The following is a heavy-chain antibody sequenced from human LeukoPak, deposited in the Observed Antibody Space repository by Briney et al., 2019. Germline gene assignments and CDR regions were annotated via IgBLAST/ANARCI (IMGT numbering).Heavy chain of an antibody. CDR1: GFTVSSNY. V-gene: IGHV4-34*01. CDR2: INHSGST. D-gene: IGHD4-17*01. CDR3: ARGRGDLDY. J-gene: IGHJ4*02. Sequence: GSLRLSCAASGFTVSSNYMSWVRQPPGKGLEWIGEINHSGSTNYNPSLKSRVTISVDTSKNQFSLKLSSVTAADTAVYYCARGRGDLDYWGQGTLVTVSS.